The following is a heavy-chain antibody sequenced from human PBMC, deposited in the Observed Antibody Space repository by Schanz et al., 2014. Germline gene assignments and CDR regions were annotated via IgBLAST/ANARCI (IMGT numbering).Heavy chain of an antibody. Sequence: KLSCAASTSLFNHAWISLFRQAPGTGLAWLGRITSKTDGETTDDAAPVKGRFSISRDDSQNTLYLQMNRMKSEDRDVYYCAPASPPVREAGPGSDFHIGGQG. V-gene: IGHV3-15*01. D-gene: IGHD6-13*01. J-gene: IGHJ4*02. CDR3: APASPPVREAGPGSDFHI. CDR2: ITSKTDGETT. CDR1: TSLFNHAW.